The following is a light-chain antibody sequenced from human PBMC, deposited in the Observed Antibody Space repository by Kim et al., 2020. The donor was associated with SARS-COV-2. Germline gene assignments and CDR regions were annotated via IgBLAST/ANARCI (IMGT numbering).Light chain of an antibody. Sequence: PGQPASHTCLGDKLGNKYPPWYQQKPGQSPVLVMYQDSKRPSGIPERFSGSNSGNTATLTISGTQAIDEADYYCQAWDSSTAVVFGGGTQLTVL. CDR3: QAWDSSTAVV. CDR1: KLGNKY. J-gene: IGLJ2*01. CDR2: QDS. V-gene: IGLV3-1*01.